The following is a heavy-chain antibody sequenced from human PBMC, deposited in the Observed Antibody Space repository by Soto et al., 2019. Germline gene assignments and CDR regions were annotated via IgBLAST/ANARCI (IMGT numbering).Heavy chain of an antibody. CDR3: ARLGDCGGPTCNIYYYHYYLDV. D-gene: IGHD2-21*01. J-gene: IGHJ6*03. Sequence: QVHLVESGGDLVKPGGSLRLSCAASGFAFSDYYMTWMRQAPGKGLEWVSYVSGSGGAIYYADSVKGRFTISSDSAKNSLYLQMNSLRADDTAVYYCARLGDCGGPTCNIYYYHYYLDVWGKGTTVTVSS. CDR1: GFAFSDYY. CDR2: VSGSGGAI. V-gene: IGHV3-11*01.